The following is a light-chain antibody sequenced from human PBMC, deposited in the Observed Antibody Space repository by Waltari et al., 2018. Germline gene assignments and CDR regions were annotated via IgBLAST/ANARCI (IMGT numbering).Light chain of an antibody. CDR3: TSQSTDDVVL. CDR1: STDVGSSNP. J-gene: IGLJ3*02. CDR2: DVS. V-gene: IGLV2-14*03. Sequence: QSALTQPASVSGSPGQSITISCTGTSTDVGSSNPVPWYQDLPGQGPKSIIYDVSAPPPGVSARFSGYKYGNTASLTISGLQAEDDANYYCTSQSTDDVVLFGGETDVTVL.